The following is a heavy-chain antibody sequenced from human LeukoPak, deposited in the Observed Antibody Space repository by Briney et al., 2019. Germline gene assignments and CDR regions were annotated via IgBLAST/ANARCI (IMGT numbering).Heavy chain of an antibody. CDR2: IYYSGST. V-gene: IGHV4-59*08. J-gene: IGHJ6*02. CDR3: ARHESDLAMTDRYYYYGMDV. Sequence: SETLSLTCTVSGGSISSYYWSWIRQPPGKGLEWIGDIYYSGSTNYNPSLKSRVTISVDTSKNQFSLKLSSVTAADTAVYYCARHESDLAMTDRYYYYGMDVWGQGTTVTVS. CDR1: GGSISSYY.